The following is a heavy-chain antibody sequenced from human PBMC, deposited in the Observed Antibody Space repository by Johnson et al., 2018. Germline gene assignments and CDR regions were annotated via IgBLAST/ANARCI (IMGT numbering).Heavy chain of an antibody. CDR2: ISGSGGST. D-gene: IGHD4-23*01. Sequence: EVQLLESGGGLVQPGGSLRLSCAASGFTFSSYAMSWVRQAPGKGLEWVSAISGSGGSTYYADSVKGRFTISRDNSKNTLYLQMNSLRAEGKAVYYCARDVGRWNDAFDIWGQGTMFTVS. V-gene: IGHV3-23*01. CDR1: GFTFSSYA. J-gene: IGHJ3*02. CDR3: ARDVGRWNDAFDI.